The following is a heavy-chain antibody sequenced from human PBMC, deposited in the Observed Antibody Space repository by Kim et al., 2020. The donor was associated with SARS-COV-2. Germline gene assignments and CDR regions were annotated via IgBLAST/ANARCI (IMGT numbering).Heavy chain of an antibody. V-gene: IGHV4-59*13. J-gene: IGHJ6*02. Sequence: SETLSLTCTVSGGSISSYYWSWIRQPPGKGLEWIGYIYYSGSTNYNPSLKSRVTISVDTSKNQFSLKLSSVTAADTAVYYCARDRWGYSGYDYWYYGMDVWGQGTTVTVSS. CDR1: GGSISSYY. CDR3: ARDRWGYSGYDYWYYGMDV. CDR2: IYYSGST. D-gene: IGHD5-12*01.